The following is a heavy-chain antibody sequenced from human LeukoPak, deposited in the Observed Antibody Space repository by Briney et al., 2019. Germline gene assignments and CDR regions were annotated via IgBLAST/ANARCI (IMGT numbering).Heavy chain of an antibody. Sequence: AGGSLRLSCAASGFTFSSYAMHWVRQAPGKGLEWVAFIRYDGSQKYYVDSVKGRFTISRDNSKNTLPLQMNSLRAEDTAVYYCAKGEDYYLDYWGQGILVTVSS. CDR3: AKGEDYYLDY. D-gene: IGHD3-10*01. V-gene: IGHV3-30*02. CDR1: GFTFSSYA. J-gene: IGHJ4*02. CDR2: IRYDGSQK.